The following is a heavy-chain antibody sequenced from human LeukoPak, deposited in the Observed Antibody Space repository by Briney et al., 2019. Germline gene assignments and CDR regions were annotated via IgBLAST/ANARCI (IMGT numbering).Heavy chain of an antibody. Sequence: SETLSLTCAVSGYSISSGYYWGWIRQPPGKGLEWIGSIYHSGSTYYNPSLKSRVTISVDTSKNQFSLKLSSVPAADTAVYYCARQMGIAVAGTGTYYFDYWGQGTLVTVSS. J-gene: IGHJ4*02. V-gene: IGHV4-38-2*01. D-gene: IGHD6-19*01. CDR3: ARQMGIAVAGTGTYYFDY. CDR2: IYHSGST. CDR1: GYSISSGYY.